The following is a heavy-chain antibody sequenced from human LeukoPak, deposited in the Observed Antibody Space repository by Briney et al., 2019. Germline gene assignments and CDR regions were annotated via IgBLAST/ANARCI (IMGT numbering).Heavy chain of an antibody. CDR3: AKDLRSTTFPFGASYYFDY. J-gene: IGHJ4*02. CDR2: ISGSGDST. Sequence: GGSLRLSCAASGFTFSSYAMSWVRQAPGKGLEWVSAISGSGDSTYYGDSVKGRFTVSRDNSKNTLYLQMNSLRADDTAVYYCAKDLRSTTFPFGASYYFDYWGQGTLVTVSS. V-gene: IGHV3-23*01. CDR1: GFTFSSYA. D-gene: IGHD3-10*01.